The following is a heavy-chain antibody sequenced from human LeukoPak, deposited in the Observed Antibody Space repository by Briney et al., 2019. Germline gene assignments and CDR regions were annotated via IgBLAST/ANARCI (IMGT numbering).Heavy chain of an antibody. V-gene: IGHV4-59*01. D-gene: IGHD3-9*01. CDR2: IYYSGST. J-gene: IGHJ4*02. CDR3: ASGYDILTGYPQSDF. CDR1: GGSISSYY. Sequence: PSETLSLTCTVSGGSISSYYWSWIRQPPGKGLEWIGYIYYSGSTNYNPSLKSRVTISVDTSKNQFSLNLRSVTAADTAIYYCASGYDILTGYPQSDFWGQGTLVTVSS.